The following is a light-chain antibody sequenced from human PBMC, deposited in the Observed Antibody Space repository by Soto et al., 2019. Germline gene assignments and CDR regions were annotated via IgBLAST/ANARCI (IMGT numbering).Light chain of an antibody. CDR3: MQDTHWPPIT. CDR1: LSLVYSDGSTY. V-gene: IGKV2-30*01. CDR2: KVS. Sequence: DVVLTQSPLSLPVTLGQPASISCRSSLSLVYSDGSTYLNWFQQRPGQSPSRLIYKVSNRDSGVPDRCSGSGSCTDFTLEISRVEAEDVGVYYCMQDTHWPPITFGQGTRLEIK. J-gene: IGKJ5*01.